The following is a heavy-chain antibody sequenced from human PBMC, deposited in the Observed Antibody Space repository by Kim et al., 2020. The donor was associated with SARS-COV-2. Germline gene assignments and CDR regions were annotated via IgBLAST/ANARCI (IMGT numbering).Heavy chain of an antibody. J-gene: IGHJ3*02. CDR2: IRSKAYGGTT. V-gene: IGHV3-49*03. Sequence: GGSLRLSCTASGFTFGDYAMSWFRQAPGKGLEWVGFIRSKAYGGTTEYAASVKGRFTISRDDSKSIAYLQMNSLKTEDTAVYYCTRGGVEMATIWALDAFDIWGQGTMVTVSS. CDR3: TRGGVEMATIWALDAFDI. D-gene: IGHD5-12*01. CDR1: GFTFGDYA.